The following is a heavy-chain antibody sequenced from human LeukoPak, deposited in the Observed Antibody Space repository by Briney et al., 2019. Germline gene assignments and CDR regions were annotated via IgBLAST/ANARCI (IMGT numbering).Heavy chain of an antibody. CDR3: ARDPGLRLDF. CDR2: IWYDGSNE. J-gene: IGHJ4*02. V-gene: IGHV3-33*01. CDR1: GFSLSSYA. D-gene: IGHD3-16*01. Sequence: GRSLRLSCAASGFSLSSYAMHWVRQAPGKGLEWVAVIWYDGSNEYYSDSVKGRFAISKDNSKNTLYLQMNSLRAEDTAVYFCARDPGLRLDFWGQGTLLIVSS.